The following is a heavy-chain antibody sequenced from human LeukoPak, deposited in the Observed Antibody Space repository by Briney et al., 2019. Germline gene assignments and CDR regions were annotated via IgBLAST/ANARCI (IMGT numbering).Heavy chain of an antibody. D-gene: IGHD5-18*01. V-gene: IGHV3-23*01. CDR2: ISGSGGST. J-gene: IGHJ4*02. Sequence: PGGSLRLSCAASGFTVSSNYMSWVRQAPGKGLEWVSAISGSGGSTYYADSVKGRFTISRDNSKNTLYLQMNSLRAEDTAVYYCAKDSSYGRHWGQGTLVTVSS. CDR3: AKDSSYGRH. CDR1: GFTVSSNY.